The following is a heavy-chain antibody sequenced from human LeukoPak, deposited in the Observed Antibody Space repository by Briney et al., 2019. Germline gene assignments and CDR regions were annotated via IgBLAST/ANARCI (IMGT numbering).Heavy chain of an antibody. CDR2: IYYSGST. Sequence: SETLSLTCTVSGGSISSGGYYWSWLRQHPGKGLEWIGYIYYSGSTYYNPSLKSRVTISVDTSKNQFSLKLSSVTAADTAVYYCARWIVVVPAAKTGFDPWGQGTLVTVSS. D-gene: IGHD2-2*01. CDR3: ARWIVVVPAAKTGFDP. J-gene: IGHJ5*02. V-gene: IGHV4-31*03. CDR1: GGSISSGGYY.